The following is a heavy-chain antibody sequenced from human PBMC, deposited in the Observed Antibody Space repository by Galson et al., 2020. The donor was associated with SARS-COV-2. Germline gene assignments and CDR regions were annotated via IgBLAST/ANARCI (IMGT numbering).Heavy chain of an antibody. CDR1: RYTFTGYY. V-gene: IGHV1-2*04. J-gene: IGHJ6*02. D-gene: IGHD5-18*01. CDR3: ARGGQGYSYGSYYYYYGMDV. Sequence: ASVTVPCQTSRYTFTGYYMHWLRQAPAQRREWMGWINPNRGGKNYAQKFQGWVTMTRDTSISTAYMELSRLRSDDTAVYYCARGGQGYSYGSYYYYYGMDVWGQGTTVTVSS. CDR2: INPNRGGK.